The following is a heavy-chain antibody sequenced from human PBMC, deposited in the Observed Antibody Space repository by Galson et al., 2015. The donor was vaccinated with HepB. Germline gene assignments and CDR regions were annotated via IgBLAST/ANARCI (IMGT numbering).Heavy chain of an antibody. D-gene: IGHD3-10*01. CDR3: AQDLTYYYGSGSYFVGMDV. CDR1: GFTFEDYA. Sequence: SLRLSCAASGFTFEDYAMHWVRQVPGKGLEWVSGISWNSDFTGYADSVRGRFTISRDNAKYSLYLQMNSLRVEDTALYYCAQDLTYYYGSGSYFVGMDVWGQGTTVTVSS. CDR2: ISWNSDFT. J-gene: IGHJ6*02. V-gene: IGHV3-9*01.